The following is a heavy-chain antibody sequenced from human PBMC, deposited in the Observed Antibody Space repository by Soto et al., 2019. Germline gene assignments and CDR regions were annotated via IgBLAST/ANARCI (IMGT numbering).Heavy chain of an antibody. D-gene: IGHD4-17*01. V-gene: IGHV3-23*01. Sequence: EVQLLESGGGLVQPGGSLRLSCAASGFTFSSYAMNWVRQAPGKGLEWVSVFSGSGGSTYYADAVKGRFTISRDNSKNTLYLQMNRLRAEDTAVYYCARRTVGWYFDLWGRGTLVTVSS. CDR1: GFTFSSYA. CDR2: FSGSGGST. J-gene: IGHJ2*01. CDR3: ARRTVGWYFDL.